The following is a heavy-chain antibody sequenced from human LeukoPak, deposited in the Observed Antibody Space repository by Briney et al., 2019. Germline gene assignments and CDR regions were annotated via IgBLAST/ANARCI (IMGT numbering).Heavy chain of an antibody. J-gene: IGHJ3*02. V-gene: IGHV1-24*01. CDR2: FDPEDGET. CDR1: GYTLTELS. D-gene: IGHD2-2*01. CDR3: ATTPSTYGAFDI. Sequence: ASVKVSCKVSGYTLTELSMHWVRQAPGKGLEWMGGFDPEDGETIYAQKFQGRVTMTEDRSTDTAYMELSSLRSEDTAVYYCATTPSTYGAFDIWGQGTMVTVSS.